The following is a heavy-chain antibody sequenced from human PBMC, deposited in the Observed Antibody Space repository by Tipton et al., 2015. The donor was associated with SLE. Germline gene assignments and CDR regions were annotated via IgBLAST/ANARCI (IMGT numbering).Heavy chain of an antibody. V-gene: IGHV4-61*02. CDR2: IYSYGTT. CDR1: GDSISSGSYY. CDR3: ARDDVLLWFRGMDV. D-gene: IGHD3-10*01. J-gene: IGHJ6*02. Sequence: TLSLTCTVSGDSISSGSYYWNWLRQPAGKGLEWIGRIYSYGTTNYNSSLKSRVTISVDMSQNQVSLKLSSVTAADSAVYYCARDDVLLWFRGMDVWGQGTTVTVSS.